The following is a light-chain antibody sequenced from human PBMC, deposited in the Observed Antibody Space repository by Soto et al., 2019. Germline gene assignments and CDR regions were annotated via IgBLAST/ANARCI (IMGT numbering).Light chain of an antibody. Sequence: VMTQSPVTLSVSPGERVTLSCRASQGIIRNLAWYQQKRGQAPRLLIYDACNRATGIPARFSGSGSGTDFTLTISSLEPEDFAVYYCQQRGNWPWTFGQGPKVDIK. CDR2: DAC. J-gene: IGKJ1*01. CDR1: QGIIRN. V-gene: IGKV3D-11*01. CDR3: QQRGNWPWT.